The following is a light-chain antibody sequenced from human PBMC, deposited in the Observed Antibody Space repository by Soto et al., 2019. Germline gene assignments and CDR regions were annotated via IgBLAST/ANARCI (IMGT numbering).Light chain of an antibody. CDR3: CSLTTSHTYV. J-gene: IGLJ1*01. Sequence: QSVLTQPPSASGSPGQSVTISCTGTKNDIGVYDFVSWYQHHPGKAPRLIIYEVVQRPSGVPDRFSGSKSGNTASLTVSGLQADDEADYYCCSLTTSHTYVFGSGTKVTVL. CDR2: EVV. CDR1: KNDIGVYDF. V-gene: IGLV2-8*01.